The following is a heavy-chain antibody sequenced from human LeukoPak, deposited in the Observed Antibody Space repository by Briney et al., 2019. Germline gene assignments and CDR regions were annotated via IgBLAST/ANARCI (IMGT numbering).Heavy chain of an antibody. Sequence: PGGSLRLSCAASGFTFSSYSMNWVRQAPGKGLEWVSSISSGSTYMYYADSVKGRFTISRDNAKNSMYLQMNSLRAEDTALYYCAKDLGVVINYYFDYWGQGTLVTVSS. V-gene: IGHV3-21*04. CDR1: GFTFSSYS. D-gene: IGHD3-3*01. CDR2: ISSGSTYM. CDR3: AKDLGVVINYYFDY. J-gene: IGHJ4*02.